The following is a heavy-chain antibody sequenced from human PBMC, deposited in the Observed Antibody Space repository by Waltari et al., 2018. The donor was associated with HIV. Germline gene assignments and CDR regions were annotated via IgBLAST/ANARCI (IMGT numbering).Heavy chain of an antibody. CDR3: VRGPSCSGGTCYTLFDL. J-gene: IGHJ4*02. CDR2: VNPDNGNT. CDR1: FTSYA. D-gene: IGHD6-25*01. V-gene: IGHV1-3*01. Sequence: QVQLVQSGAELKKPGASVTISNFTSYAIHWLRQAPGQRPEWIAWVNPDNGNTKYSQRFQTRVTVTRDESAATAYMALSGLRFEETSIYYCVRGPSCSGGTCYTLFDLWGQGTLVSVSS.